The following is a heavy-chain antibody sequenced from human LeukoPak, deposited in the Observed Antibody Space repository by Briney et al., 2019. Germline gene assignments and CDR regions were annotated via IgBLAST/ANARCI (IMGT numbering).Heavy chain of an antibody. CDR1: GFTFTDYI. CDR2: ISSSGSNI. D-gene: IGHD5-12*01. J-gene: IGHJ4*02. V-gene: IGHV3-21*01. Sequence: GGSLRLSCAAFGFTFTDYIFTWVRQAPGKGLEWVSSISSSGSNIYYADSMKGRFTVSRDNAKNSLYLQMNSLRAEDTAVYYCARYYLETSGYSPFFDYWGQGTLVTVSS. CDR3: ARYYLETSGYSPFFDY.